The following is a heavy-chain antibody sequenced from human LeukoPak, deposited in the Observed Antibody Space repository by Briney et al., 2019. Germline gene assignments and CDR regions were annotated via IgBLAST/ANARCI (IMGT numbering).Heavy chain of an antibody. CDR1: GFTFSSYG. CDR2: ITYDGSNT. CDR3: AKAKDYDSSGYVDY. V-gene: IGHV3-30*18. Sequence: GGSLRLSCAASGFTFSSYGMHWVRQAPGKGLEWVTVITYDGSNTYYADSVKGRFTISRDNTENTLYLQMNSLRAEDTAVYYCAKAKDYDSSGYVDYWGQGTLVTVSS. J-gene: IGHJ4*02. D-gene: IGHD3-22*01.